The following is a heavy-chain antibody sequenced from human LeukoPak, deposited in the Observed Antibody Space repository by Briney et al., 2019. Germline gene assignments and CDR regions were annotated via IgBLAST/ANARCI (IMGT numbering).Heavy chain of an antibody. V-gene: IGHV3-30*18. J-gene: IGHJ4*02. Sequence: PGRSLRLSCAASGFTFSSYGMHWVRQAPGKGLEWVAVISYDGSNKYYADSVKGRFTISRDNSKNTLYLQMNSLRAEGTAVYYCAKSDILTGYHNPFDYWGQGTLVTVSS. CDR3: AKSDILTGYHNPFDY. CDR1: GFTFSSYG. D-gene: IGHD3-9*01. CDR2: ISYDGSNK.